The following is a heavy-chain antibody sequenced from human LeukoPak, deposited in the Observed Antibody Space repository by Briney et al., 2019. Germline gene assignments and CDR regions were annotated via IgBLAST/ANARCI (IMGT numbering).Heavy chain of an antibody. D-gene: IGHD6-13*01. Sequence: GESLKISCKGSGYSFTSYWIGWVRQMPGKGLEWMGIIYPGDSDTRYSPFFQGQVTISADKSISTAYLQWSSLKASDTAMYYCARHGHSSSLWFGYKWFDPWGQGTLVTVSS. CDR2: IYPGDSDT. J-gene: IGHJ5*02. CDR3: ARHGHSSSLWFGYKWFDP. CDR1: GYSFTSYW. V-gene: IGHV5-51*01.